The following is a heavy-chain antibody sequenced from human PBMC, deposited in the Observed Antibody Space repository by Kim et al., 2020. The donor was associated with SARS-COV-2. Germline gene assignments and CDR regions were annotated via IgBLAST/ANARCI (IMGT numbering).Heavy chain of an antibody. Sequence: GGSLRLSCAASGFTFSSYSMNWVRQAPGKGLEWVSYISSSSSTIYYADSVKGRFTISRDNAKNSLYLQMNSLRAEDTAVYYCARDLVKIVAPGYGMDVWGQGTTVTVSS. J-gene: IGHJ6*02. CDR2: ISSSSSTI. D-gene: IGHD2-21*01. CDR3: ARDLVKIVAPGYGMDV. V-gene: IGHV3-48*04. CDR1: GFTFSSYS.